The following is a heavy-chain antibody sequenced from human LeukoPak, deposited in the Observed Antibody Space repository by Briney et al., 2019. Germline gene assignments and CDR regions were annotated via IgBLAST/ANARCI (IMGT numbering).Heavy chain of an antibody. CDR2: IYYSGST. Sequence: PSETLSLTCTVSGGSISSYYWSWIRQPPGKGLEWIGYIYYSGSTNYNPSLKSRVTISVDTSKNQFSLKLSSVTAADTAVYYCARRLRMTHNAFDIWGQGTMVTVSS. CDR3: ARRLRMTHNAFDI. CDR1: GGSISSYY. J-gene: IGHJ3*02. V-gene: IGHV4-59*08. D-gene: IGHD2/OR15-2a*01.